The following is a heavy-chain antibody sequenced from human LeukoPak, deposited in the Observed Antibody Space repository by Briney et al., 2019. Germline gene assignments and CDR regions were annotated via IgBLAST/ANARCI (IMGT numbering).Heavy chain of an antibody. D-gene: IGHD6-19*01. CDR1: GFTYTNYW. Sequence: PGGSLRLSCAASGFTYTNYWMSWVRQAPGKGLEWVANIKQDGRERYYVDSVKGRFTISRDNAKNSLYLQMNSLRAEDTAVYYCASIAVADDFDYWGQGTLVTVSS. CDR2: IKQDGRER. V-gene: IGHV3-7*01. J-gene: IGHJ4*02. CDR3: ASIAVADDFDY.